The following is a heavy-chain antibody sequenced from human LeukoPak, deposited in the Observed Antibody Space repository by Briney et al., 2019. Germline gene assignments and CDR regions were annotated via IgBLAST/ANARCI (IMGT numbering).Heavy chain of an antibody. V-gene: IGHV1-69*04. D-gene: IGHD1-7*01. CDR2: IIPILGIA. CDR3: ARDRIFDRNWNYVIAYFDY. Sequence: ASVKVSCKASGGTFSSYAISWVRQAPGQGLEWMGRIIPILGIANYAQKFQGRVTITADKSTSTAYMELSSLRSEDTAEYYCARDRIFDRNWNYVIAYFDYWGQGTLVTVSS. CDR1: GGTFSSYA. J-gene: IGHJ4*02.